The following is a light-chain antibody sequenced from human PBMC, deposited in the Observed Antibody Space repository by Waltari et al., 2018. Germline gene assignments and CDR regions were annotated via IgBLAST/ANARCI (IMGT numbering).Light chain of an antibody. Sequence: QSVLTQPPSASGTPGQRVPISCSGSSSNIGRDYVSWYQQLPGTAPKLLIYMNNQRPSGVADRFSGSKSGTSASLAISGLRSEDEADYYCVAWDDSLSGYVFGTGTKVTVL. CDR1: SSNIGRDY. CDR3: VAWDDSLSGYV. CDR2: MNN. J-gene: IGLJ1*01. V-gene: IGLV1-47*01.